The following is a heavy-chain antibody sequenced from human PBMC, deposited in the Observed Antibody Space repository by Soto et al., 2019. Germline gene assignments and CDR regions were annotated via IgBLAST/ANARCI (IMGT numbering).Heavy chain of an antibody. CDR2: IYYRANP. CDR3: AKHYGDGYDYVDY. CDR1: GWSINTYY. Sequence: SETLSLTCTVSGWSINTYYWSWIRQPPGKGLEWIGYIYYRANPNYNPSLKSRVTISQDTSKNQFSLKLSSVTAADTAVYYCAKHYGDGYDYVDYWGQGTLVTVSS. V-gene: IGHV4-59*08. J-gene: IGHJ4*02. D-gene: IGHD5-12*01.